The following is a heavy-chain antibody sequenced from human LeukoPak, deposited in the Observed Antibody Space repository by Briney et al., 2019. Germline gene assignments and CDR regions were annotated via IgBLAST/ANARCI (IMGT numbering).Heavy chain of an antibody. CDR1: GFTFSSYS. CDR3: ARDRSGYYGSGSPDY. Sequence: GGSLRLSCAASGFTFSSYSMSWIRQAPGKGLEWVSYISSSGSTIYYADSVKGRFTISRDNAKNSLYLQMNSLRAEDTAVYYCARDRSGYYGSGSPDYWGQGTLVTVSS. D-gene: IGHD3-10*01. J-gene: IGHJ4*02. CDR2: ISSSGSTI. V-gene: IGHV3-48*04.